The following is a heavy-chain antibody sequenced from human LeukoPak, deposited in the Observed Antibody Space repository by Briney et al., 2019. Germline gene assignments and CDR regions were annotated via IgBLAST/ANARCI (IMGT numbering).Heavy chain of an antibody. CDR3: ARGGRDAFDI. Sequence: GASVKVSCKTSGYTFTSYGLNWVRQAPGQGLEWMGWISTYNGNTHCTQKLQDRVTMTTDTSTSTAYTELRSLRSDDTALYYCARGGRDAFDIWGQGTVVTVSS. CDR2: ISTYNGNT. D-gene: IGHD3-10*01. J-gene: IGHJ3*02. CDR1: GYTFTSYG. V-gene: IGHV1-18*01.